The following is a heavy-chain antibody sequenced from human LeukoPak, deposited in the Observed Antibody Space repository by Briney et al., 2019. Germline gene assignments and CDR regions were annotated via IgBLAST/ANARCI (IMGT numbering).Heavy chain of an antibody. CDR1: GGSISSYY. Sequence: PSETLSLTCTVSGGSISSYYWSWIRQPPGKGLEWIGYIYYSGSTNYNPSLKSRVTISVDTSKNQFSLKLSSVTAADTAVYYCARHWVTTVTTGHHGAFDIWGQGTMVTVSS. CDR3: ARHWVTTVTTGHHGAFDI. V-gene: IGHV4-59*08. CDR2: IYYSGST. D-gene: IGHD4-17*01. J-gene: IGHJ3*02.